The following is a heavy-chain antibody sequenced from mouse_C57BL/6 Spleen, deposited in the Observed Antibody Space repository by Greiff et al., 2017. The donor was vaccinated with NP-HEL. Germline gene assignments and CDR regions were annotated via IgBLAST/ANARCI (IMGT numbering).Heavy chain of an antibody. J-gene: IGHJ1*03. CDR3: ARPYYDDSRDWYFDV. CDR1: GYTFTSYT. V-gene: IGHV1-4*01. D-gene: IGHD1-1*01. Sequence: VQLQQSGAELARPGASVKLSCKASGYTFTSYTMHWVKQRPGQGLEWIGYINPSSGYTKYNQKFKDKATLTADKSSSTAYMQLSSLTSEDSAVYYCARPYYDDSRDWYFDVWGTGTTVTVSS. CDR2: INPSSGYT.